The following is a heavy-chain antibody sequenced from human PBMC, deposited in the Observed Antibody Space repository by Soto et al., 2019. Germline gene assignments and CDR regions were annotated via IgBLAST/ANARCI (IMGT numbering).Heavy chain of an antibody. V-gene: IGHV4-31*03. J-gene: IGHJ4*02. CDR3: ARGRRGRDGYRIPFDY. D-gene: IGHD5-12*01. Sequence: SETLSLTCTVSGGSISSGGYYWSWIRQHPGKGLEWIGYIYYSGSTNYNPSLKSRVTISVDTSKNQFSLKLSSVTAADTAVYYCARGRRGRDGYRIPFDYWGQGTLVTVSS. CDR2: IYYSGST. CDR1: GGSISSGGYY.